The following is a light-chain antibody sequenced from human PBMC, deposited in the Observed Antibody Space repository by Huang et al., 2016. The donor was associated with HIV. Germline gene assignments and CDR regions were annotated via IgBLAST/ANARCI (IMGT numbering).Light chain of an antibody. CDR3: QHYDSLPPWT. V-gene: IGKV1-33*01. CDR1: QDIGNY. Sequence: DIQMTQSPSSLSASVGDRVTITCQASQDIGNYLNWYQQKPGQAPKLLIFDASNLETGVSSRFSGSGSGTDFTFTISTLQPEDIATYYCQHYDSLPPWTFGQGTRVEI. J-gene: IGKJ1*01. CDR2: DAS.